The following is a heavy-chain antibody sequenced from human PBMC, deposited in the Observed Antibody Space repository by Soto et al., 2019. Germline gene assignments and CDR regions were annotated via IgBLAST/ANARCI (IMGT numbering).Heavy chain of an antibody. CDR3: AKDSFSRNGIYDPLDV. V-gene: IGHV3-23*01. CDR1: EFIFSDYA. CDR2: IGGDGYKP. D-gene: IGHD3-3*02. Sequence: GSLRLSCVASEFIFSDYAMSWVRQATGKGPEWVSVIGGDGYKPEYADSVKGRFTVSRDNSKNMLYLQMDSLRVDDTAVYYFAKDSFSRNGIYDPLDVWGKGTLVTVSS. J-gene: IGHJ3*01.